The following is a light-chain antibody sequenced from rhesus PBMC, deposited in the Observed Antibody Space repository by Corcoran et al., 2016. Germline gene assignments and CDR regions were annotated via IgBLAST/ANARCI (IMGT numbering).Light chain of an antibody. CDR1: KSISSW. Sequence: DIQMTQSPSSLSASVGDTVTITCRASKSISSWLDWFQQKPGKAPKLLIYKASSLQSGFPSRFSGSVSGTEFTLTISSLQPEDFATYYCLQYSSSPFTFGPGTKLDIK. CDR3: LQYSSSPFT. V-gene: IGKV1-22*01. CDR2: KAS. J-gene: IGKJ3*01.